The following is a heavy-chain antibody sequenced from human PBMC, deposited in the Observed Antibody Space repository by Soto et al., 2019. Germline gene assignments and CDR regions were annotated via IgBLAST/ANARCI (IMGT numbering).Heavy chain of an antibody. Sequence: QVQLVQSGAEVKKPGASVKVSCKASGYTFTSYDINWVRQATGQGLEWMGWMSPNSGNTGYAQKFQGRVTMTRNTSISTAYMELSSLRSEDTAVYYCARGLRGGIVVVPDATRSGAFDIWGQGTMVTVSS. CDR2: MSPNSGNT. J-gene: IGHJ3*02. CDR3: ARGLRGGIVVVPDATRSGAFDI. V-gene: IGHV1-8*01. D-gene: IGHD2-2*01. CDR1: GYTFTSYD.